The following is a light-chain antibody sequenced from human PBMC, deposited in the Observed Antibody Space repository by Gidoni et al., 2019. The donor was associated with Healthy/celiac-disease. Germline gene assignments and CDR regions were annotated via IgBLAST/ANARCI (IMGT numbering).Light chain of an antibody. V-gene: IGLV2-14*01. CDR1: SSDVGGYNY. J-gene: IGLJ2*01. Sequence: SALTQPASVSGSPGPSITISCTGTSSDVGGYNYVSWYQQPPGKAPKLMIYEVSNRPSGVSNRYSGSKSGNTASLTISGLQAEDEADYYCSSYTSSSTLEVFGGGTKLTVL. CDR2: EVS. CDR3: SSYTSSSTLEV.